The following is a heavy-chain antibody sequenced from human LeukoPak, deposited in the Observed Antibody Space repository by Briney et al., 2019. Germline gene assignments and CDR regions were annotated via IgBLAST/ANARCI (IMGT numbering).Heavy chain of an antibody. Sequence: GRSLRLSCAASGFTFSSYAMHWVRQAPGKGLEWVAVISYDGSNKYYADSVKGRFTISRDNSKNTLYLQMNSLRAEDTAVYYCARRAVATHYYYYMDVWGKGTTVTVSS. CDR1: GFTFSSYA. CDR2: ISYDGSNK. D-gene: IGHD5-12*01. J-gene: IGHJ6*03. CDR3: ARRAVATHYYYYMDV. V-gene: IGHV3-30*04.